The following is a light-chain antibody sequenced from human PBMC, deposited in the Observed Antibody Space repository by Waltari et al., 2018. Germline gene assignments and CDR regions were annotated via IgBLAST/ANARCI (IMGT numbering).Light chain of an antibody. J-gene: IGKJ4*01. CDR3: QHYYSTPLA. CDR2: WAS. V-gene: IGKV4-1*01. CDR1: QSVLSRSNNKNY. Sequence: DIVMTQSPDSLAVALGERATTNCRSSQSVLSRSNNKNYLAWYQRKQGQPPKLLSYWASTRASGVPDRFSGSGSGTDFTLTISSLQAEDVAVYYCQHYYSTPLAFGGGTKVEIK.